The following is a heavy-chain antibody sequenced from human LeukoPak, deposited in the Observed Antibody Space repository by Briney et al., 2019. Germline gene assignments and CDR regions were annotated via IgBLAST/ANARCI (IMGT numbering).Heavy chain of an antibody. Sequence: SETLSLTCTVSGGSISSSSYYWGWIRQPPGKGLEWIGSIYYSGSTYYNPSLKSRVTISVDTSKNQFSLKLSSVTAADTAVYYCARRSVSEIFGVVTRNWFDPWGQGTLVTVSS. V-gene: IGHV4-39*07. CDR2: IYYSGST. J-gene: IGHJ5*02. CDR1: GGSISSSSYY. D-gene: IGHD3-3*01. CDR3: ARRSVSEIFGVVTRNWFDP.